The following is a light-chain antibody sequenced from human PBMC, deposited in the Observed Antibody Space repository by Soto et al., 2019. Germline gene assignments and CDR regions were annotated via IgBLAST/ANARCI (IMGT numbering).Light chain of an antibody. J-gene: IGKJ1*01. CDR1: QGIRND. CDR3: LQDYNYPPWT. Sequence: IQMTQSPSTLSASVGGRVTITCRASQGIRNDLGWYQQKPGKAPKLLIYAASSLQSGVPSRFSGSGSGTDFTLTISSLQPEDFATYYCLQDYNYPPWTFGQGTKVDIK. V-gene: IGKV1-6*01. CDR2: AAS.